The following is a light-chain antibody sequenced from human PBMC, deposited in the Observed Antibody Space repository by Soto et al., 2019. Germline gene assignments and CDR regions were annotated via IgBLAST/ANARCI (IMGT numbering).Light chain of an antibody. CDR1: QTISKY. J-gene: IGKJ2*01. CDR3: QQSFSNPRT. CDR2: AAS. V-gene: IGKV1-39*01. Sequence: DIQMTQSPSSLSASVGDRVTITCRSSQTISKYLSWYQRKPGKAPKLLIYAASNLQSGVPSRFSGAASGTDFTLTISSLQPEDFATYYCQQSFSNPRTFGQGTKLEIK.